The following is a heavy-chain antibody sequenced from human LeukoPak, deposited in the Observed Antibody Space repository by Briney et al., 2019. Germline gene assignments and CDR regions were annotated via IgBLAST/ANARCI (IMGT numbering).Heavy chain of an antibody. CDR1: GDTLTEFA. J-gene: IGHJ6*02. CDR2: FDPEDGET. CDR3: AADRFSIFGVVIIPKNYYGMDV. Sequence: GASVKVSCKVSGDTLTEFAMHWVRQAPGKGLEWMGGFDPEDGETIYAQKFQGRVIMSEDTSTDTAYMELSSLRSEDTAVYYCAADRFSIFGVVIIPKNYYGMDVWGQGTTVTVS. D-gene: IGHD3-3*01. V-gene: IGHV1-24*01.